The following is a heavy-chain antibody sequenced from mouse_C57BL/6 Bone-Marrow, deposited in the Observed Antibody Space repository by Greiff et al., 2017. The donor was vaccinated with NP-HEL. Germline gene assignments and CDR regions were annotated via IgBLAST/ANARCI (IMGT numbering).Heavy chain of an antibody. CDR1: GYTFTSYW. Sequence: EVQLQQSGTVLARPGASVKMSCKTSGYTFTSYWMHWVKQRPGQGLEWIGAIYPGNSDTSYNQQFKGQATLPAVTSASTAYMELSSLTNEESAVYYGTRRGEAWFAYWGQGTLVTVSA. V-gene: IGHV1-5*01. CDR3: TRRGEAWFAY. J-gene: IGHJ3*01. CDR2: IYPGNSDT.